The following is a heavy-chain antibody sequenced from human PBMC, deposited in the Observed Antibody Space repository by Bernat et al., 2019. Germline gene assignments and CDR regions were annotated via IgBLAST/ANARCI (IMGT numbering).Heavy chain of an antibody. CDR2: IYTSGST. Sequence: QVQLQESGPGLLKPSETLSLTCTVSGDSINYYYWSWIRQPAGKGLEWIGRIYTSGSTNYNPSLKSRVTISVDTSKNQFSLKLSSVTAADTAVYYCAREYTVTTLDSENQNNWGQGTLVTVSS. CDR1: GDSINYYY. CDR3: AREYTVTTLDSENQNN. D-gene: IGHD4-17*01. V-gene: IGHV4-4*07. J-gene: IGHJ4*02.